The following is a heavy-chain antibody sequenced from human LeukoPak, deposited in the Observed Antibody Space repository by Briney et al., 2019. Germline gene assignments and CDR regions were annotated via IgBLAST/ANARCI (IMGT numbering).Heavy chain of an antibody. V-gene: IGHV4-59*01. J-gene: IGHJ5*02. Sequence: SETLSLTCTVSGGSISSYYWSWIRQPPGKGLEWIGYIYYSGSTNYNPSLKSRVTISVDTSKNQFSLKLSSVTAADTAVYYCARIAVAGTDWFDPWGQGTLVIVSS. CDR1: GGSISSYY. CDR3: ARIAVAGTDWFDP. D-gene: IGHD6-19*01. CDR2: IYYSGST.